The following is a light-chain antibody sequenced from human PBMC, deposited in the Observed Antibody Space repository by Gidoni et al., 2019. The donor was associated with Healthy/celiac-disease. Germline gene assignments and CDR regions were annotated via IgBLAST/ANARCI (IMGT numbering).Light chain of an antibody. CDR3: QQSYSTPYT. J-gene: IGKJ2*01. CDR1: QIISSY. CDR2: AAF. Sequence: DIQMTQSPASLSASVGDRVTITCQASQIISSYLNWYQQKPGKAPKLLIYAAFSLQSGVPSRFSGSGSGTDFTLTIRSLQPEDFATYYCQQSYSTPYTFGQGTKLEIK. V-gene: IGKV1-39*01.